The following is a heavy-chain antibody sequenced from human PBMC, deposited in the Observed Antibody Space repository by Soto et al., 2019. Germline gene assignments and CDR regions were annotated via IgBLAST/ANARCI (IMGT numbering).Heavy chain of an antibody. CDR3: TSHPPADTIRK. D-gene: IGHD3-9*01. V-gene: IGHV3-73*01. Sequence: GGSLKLSCEASGFTFSGSAMHWVRQASGKGLEWVGRIRSKANSYATAYAASVKGRFSISRDESKNTAYLQMNSLKTEDTAVYYCTSHPPADTIRKWGQRTHVTVS. CDR2: IRSKANSYAT. J-gene: IGHJ4*02. CDR1: GFTFSGSA.